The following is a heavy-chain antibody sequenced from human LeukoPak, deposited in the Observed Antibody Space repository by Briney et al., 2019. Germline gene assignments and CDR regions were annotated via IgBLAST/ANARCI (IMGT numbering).Heavy chain of an antibody. V-gene: IGHV1-46*01. D-gene: IGHD3-10*01. Sequence: RASVKVSCKASGYSFTSYYMHWVRQAPGQGLEWMGIINPSGGSTSYAQKFQGRVTMTRDTSTSTVYMELSSLRSEDTAVYYCARDVTYGSGQDWFDPWGQGTLVTVSS. CDR3: ARDVTYGSGQDWFDP. J-gene: IGHJ5*02. CDR2: INPSGGST. CDR1: GYSFTSYY.